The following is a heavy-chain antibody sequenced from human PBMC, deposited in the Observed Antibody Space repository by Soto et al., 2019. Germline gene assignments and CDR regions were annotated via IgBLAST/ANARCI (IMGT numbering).Heavy chain of an antibody. Sequence: EVQLVESGGGLVQPGGSLRLSCAASGFTVSSNYMSWVRQAPGKGLEWVSVIYSGGSTYYADSVKGRFTISRDNSKNTLYLQMNSLRAEDTAVYYCAQSRAYYDSSGNPPFDYWGQGTLVTVSS. CDR2: IYSGGST. D-gene: IGHD3-22*01. CDR1: GFTVSSNY. V-gene: IGHV3-66*01. J-gene: IGHJ4*02. CDR3: AQSRAYYDSSGNPPFDY.